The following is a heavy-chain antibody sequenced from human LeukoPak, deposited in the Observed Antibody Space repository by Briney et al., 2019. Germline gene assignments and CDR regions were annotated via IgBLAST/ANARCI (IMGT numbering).Heavy chain of an antibody. V-gene: IGHV1-2*02. CDR3: ARDRNSGSSLDI. D-gene: IGHD6-6*01. Sequence: ASVKVSCKASGYTFTGYYIHWVRQAPGQGLEWMGWIYPYSGDTNYAQNFQGKVTMTRDTSISTAYMELSSLKSDDTAVYYCARDRNSGSSLDIWGQGTMLTVSS. CDR2: IYPYSGDT. J-gene: IGHJ3*02. CDR1: GYTFTGYY.